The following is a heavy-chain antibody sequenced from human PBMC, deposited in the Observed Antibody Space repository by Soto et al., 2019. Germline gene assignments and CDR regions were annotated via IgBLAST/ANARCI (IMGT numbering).Heavy chain of an antibody. CDR1: GGTFSSYA. CDR2: IIPIFGTA. D-gene: IGHD3-22*01. V-gene: IGHV1-69*13. CDR3: ARTYYYDSSVYSPIKYYFDY. J-gene: IGHJ4*02. Sequence: ASVKVSCKASGGTFSSYAISWVRQAPGQGLEWMGGIIPIFGTANYAQKFQGRVTITADESTSTAYMELSSLRSEDTAVYYCARTYYYDSSVYSPIKYYFDYGAQETLITVSS.